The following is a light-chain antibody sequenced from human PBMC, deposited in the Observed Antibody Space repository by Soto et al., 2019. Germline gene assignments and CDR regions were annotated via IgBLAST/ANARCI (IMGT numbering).Light chain of an antibody. CDR3: GSYTGTIYV. CDR1: SGDVGVYKF. V-gene: IGLV2-14*01. Sequence: QSVLTQPASVSGSPGQSITISCTGTSGDVGVYKFVSWYQQHPGKAPKLIIYEVSNRPSGVSSRFSGSMSGNTASLTISGLQAEDEADYYCGSYTGTIYVFGTGTKVTLL. CDR2: EVS. J-gene: IGLJ1*01.